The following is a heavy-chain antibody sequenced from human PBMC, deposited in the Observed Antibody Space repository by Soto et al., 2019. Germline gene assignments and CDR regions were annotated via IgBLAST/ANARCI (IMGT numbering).Heavy chain of an antibody. CDR2: ISFDGTNK. CDR1: GFSFSGYP. D-gene: IGHD1-26*01. V-gene: IGHV3-30-3*01. J-gene: IGHJ4*02. Sequence: QVQLVESGGGVVQPGRSLRLSCAASGFSFSGYPMHWVRQTPGKGLEWVALISFDGTNKYYADSVKGRFTISRDNSRNTLSVHTNSLRRDDTSPYFCAMPSGSYYSYWCKGTLVTVSS. CDR3: AMPSGSYYSY.